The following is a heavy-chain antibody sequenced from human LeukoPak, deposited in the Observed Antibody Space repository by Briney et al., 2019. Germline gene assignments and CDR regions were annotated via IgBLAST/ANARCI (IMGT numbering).Heavy chain of an antibody. J-gene: IGHJ5*02. CDR3: ARLLPSRFREFDP. D-gene: IGHD3-10*01. Sequence: PSETLSLTCTVSGGSISSSNYYWGWIRQPPGKGLEWIGSFYYSGSTNYNPTLKSRATISVDTSKNQFSLKVSSVTAADTAVYYCARLLPSRFREFDPWGQGTLVTVSS. V-gene: IGHV4-39*01. CDR1: GGSISSSNYY. CDR2: FYYSGST.